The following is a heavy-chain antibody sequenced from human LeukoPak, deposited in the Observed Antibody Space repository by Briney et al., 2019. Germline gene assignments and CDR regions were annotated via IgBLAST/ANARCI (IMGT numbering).Heavy chain of an antibody. D-gene: IGHD3-16*01. CDR3: VKFGVDYDMGV. J-gene: IGHJ6*02. Sequence: KPSETLSLTCTVSGDSISGSYWTWVRQPPGQGLEWIGQIHYSGRADYNPSLMRRITIAVDTSKNQMSLTLTSVTAEDTAIYYCVKFGVDYDMGVWGQGTTVTVSS. CDR2: IHYSGRA. CDR1: GDSISGSY. V-gene: IGHV4-59*01.